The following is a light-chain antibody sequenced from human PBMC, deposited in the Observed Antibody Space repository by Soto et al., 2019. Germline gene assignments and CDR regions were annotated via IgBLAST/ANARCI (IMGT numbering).Light chain of an antibody. V-gene: IGKV3-20*01. CDR3: QQYGRSPRT. CDR1: QSVNSRY. J-gene: IGKJ1*01. Sequence: EIVLTQSPGTLSLSPGERATLSCRASQSVNSRYLAWYQQKPGQAPRLLIYGASSRATGIPDRFSGSGSGTDFTLTITILEPEDFAVYFCQQYGRSPRTFGQGTKVEIK. CDR2: GAS.